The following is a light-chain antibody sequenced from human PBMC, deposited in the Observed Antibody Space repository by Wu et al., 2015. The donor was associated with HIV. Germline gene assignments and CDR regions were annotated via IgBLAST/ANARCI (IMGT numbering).Light chain of an antibody. Sequence: DIQMTQSPSSLSASVGDRVTITCRASQGISNSLAWYQQKPGKAPKLLVYGASRLESGVPSRFSGSGSGTDYTLTISSLQPEDFATYYCQQYYSTPPNSLGQGTKLEIK. CDR1: QGISNS. J-gene: IGKJ2*03. CDR3: QQYYSTPPNS. V-gene: IGKV1-NL1*01. CDR2: GAS.